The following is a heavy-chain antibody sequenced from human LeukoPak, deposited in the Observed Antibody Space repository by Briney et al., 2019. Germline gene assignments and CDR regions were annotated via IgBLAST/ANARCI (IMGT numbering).Heavy chain of an antibody. CDR2: IYYSGST. CDR3: AGTGFRGSYFDY. D-gene: IGHD1-26*01. CDR1: GGSISSYY. J-gene: IGHJ4*02. V-gene: IGHV4-59*01. Sequence: PSETLSLTCTVSGGSISSYYWSWIRQPPGKGLEWIGYIYYSGSTNYNPSLKSRVTISVDTSKNQFSLKLSSVTAADTAVYYCAGTGFRGSYFDYWGQGTLVTVSS.